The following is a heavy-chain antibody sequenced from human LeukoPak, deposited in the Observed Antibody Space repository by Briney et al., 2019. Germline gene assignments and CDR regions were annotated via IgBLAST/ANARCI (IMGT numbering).Heavy chain of an antibody. V-gene: IGHV3-64D*09. CDR2: ITSNGRTT. CDR3: ASTYYYDSSGYYPFDY. CDR1: GFTFSNNA. Sequence: GGSLRLSCSASGFTFSNNAMHWVRQGPGKGLEYVSGITSNGRTTHYADSVKGRFTISRDNSKNMLSLQMSSLRAEDTAVYYCASTYYYDSSGYYPFDYWGQGTQVTVSS. J-gene: IGHJ4*02. D-gene: IGHD3-22*01.